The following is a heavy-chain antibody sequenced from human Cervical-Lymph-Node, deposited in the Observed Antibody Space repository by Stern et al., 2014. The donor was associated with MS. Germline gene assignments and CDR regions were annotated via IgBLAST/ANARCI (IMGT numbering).Heavy chain of an antibody. D-gene: IGHD3-10*01. CDR2: INPNRGNK. Sequence: QAQLVQSAAEVKKPGASVKVSCKASGYTFTNYNIDWVRQATGQGLEWMGWINPNRGNKGYAQRFQGRVTMHRDTSTSTAYMELSSLKAEDTAVYYCARVRFYGSGIYYALGDGMDVWGQGTTVTVSS. J-gene: IGHJ6*02. CDR3: ARVRFYGSGIYYALGDGMDV. V-gene: IGHV1-8*01. CDR1: GYTFTNYN.